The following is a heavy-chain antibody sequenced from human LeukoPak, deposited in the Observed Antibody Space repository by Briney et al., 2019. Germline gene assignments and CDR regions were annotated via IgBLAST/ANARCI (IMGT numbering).Heavy chain of an antibody. CDR2: IWYDGSNK. J-gene: IGHJ6*02. CDR1: GFTFSSYG. V-gene: IGHV3-33*01. Sequence: GGSLRLSCAASGFTFSSYGMHWVRQAPGKGLEWVAVIWYDGSNKYYADSVKGRFTISRDNSKNTLYLQMNSLRAEDTAVYYCARRGRGVMFSYYGTDVWGQGTTVTVSS. CDR3: ARRGRGVMFSYYGTDV. D-gene: IGHD3-10*01.